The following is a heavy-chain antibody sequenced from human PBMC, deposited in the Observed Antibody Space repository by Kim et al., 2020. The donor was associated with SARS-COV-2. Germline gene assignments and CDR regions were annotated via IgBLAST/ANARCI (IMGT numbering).Heavy chain of an antibody. J-gene: IGHJ6*02. CDR3: ARDLFDYGDLDYYYYGMDV. CDR1: GFTFSSYS. Sequence: GGSLRLSCAASGFTFSSYSMNWVRQAPGKGLEWVSSISSSSSYIYYADSVKGRFTISRDNAKNSLYLQMNSLRAEDTAVYYCARDLFDYGDLDYYYYGMDVWGQGTTVTVSS. CDR2: ISSSSSYI. V-gene: IGHV3-21*01. D-gene: IGHD4-17*01.